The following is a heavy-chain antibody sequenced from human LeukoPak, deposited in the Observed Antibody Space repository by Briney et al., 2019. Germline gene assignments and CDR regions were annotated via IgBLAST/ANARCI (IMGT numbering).Heavy chain of an antibody. J-gene: IGHJ4*02. D-gene: IGHD7-27*01. CDR3: ASRKLGNDY. CDR1: GAPISGNTYY. V-gene: IGHV4-39*07. Sequence: SETLSLTCSVSGAPISGNTYYWAWIRQPPGKGLEWIGSFSYGNTYYNPSLPSRVTISVDMSKNQFSLRLTSVTATDTAVYYCASRKLGNDYWGQGTLVTVSS. CDR2: FSYGNT.